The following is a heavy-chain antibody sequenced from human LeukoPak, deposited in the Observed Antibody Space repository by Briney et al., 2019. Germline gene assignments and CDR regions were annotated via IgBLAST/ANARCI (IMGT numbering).Heavy chain of an antibody. CDR1: GGSISSYY. D-gene: IGHD3-22*01. Sequence: SETLSLTCTVPGGSISSYYWSWIRQPAGKGLEWIGRIYSSGSTTYNPSLKSRVTMSVDTSKNQFSLKLSSVTAADTAVYYCARDYFDYSGYITFWGQGTLVTVSS. V-gene: IGHV4-4*07. CDR3: ARDYFDYSGYITF. CDR2: IYSSGST. J-gene: IGHJ4*02.